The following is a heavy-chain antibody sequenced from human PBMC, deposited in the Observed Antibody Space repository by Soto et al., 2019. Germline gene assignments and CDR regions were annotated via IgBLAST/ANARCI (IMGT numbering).Heavy chain of an antibody. V-gene: IGHV3-48*01. J-gene: IGHJ1*01. Sequence: EVQLVESGGGLVQPGGSLRLSCAASGFTFSSYSMNWVRQAPGKGLEWVSYISSSSSTIYYADSVKGRFTISRDNAKNTRCLQMNCLRAEDTAVYDCAGADQLWFGEYAGHWGQGTLVTVSS. D-gene: IGHD3-10*01. CDR3: AGADQLWFGEYAGH. CDR2: ISSSSSTI. CDR1: GFTFSSYS.